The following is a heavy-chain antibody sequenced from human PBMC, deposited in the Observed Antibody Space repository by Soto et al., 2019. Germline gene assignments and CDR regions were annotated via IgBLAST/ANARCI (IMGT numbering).Heavy chain of an antibody. J-gene: IGHJ4*02. D-gene: IGHD1-20*01. CDR3: ARGITLPTPLDY. CDR1: GYTFTSYA. V-gene: IGHV1-3*01. CDR2: INAGNGNT. Sequence: ASVKVSCKASGYTFTSYAMHWVRQAPGQRLEWMGWINAGNGNTKYSQKFQGRVTITRDSSASTAYMELSSLRSEDTAVYYCARGITLPTPLDYWGQGTLVTVSS.